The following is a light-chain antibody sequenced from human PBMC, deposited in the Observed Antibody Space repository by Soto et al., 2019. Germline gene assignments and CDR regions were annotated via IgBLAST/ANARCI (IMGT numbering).Light chain of an antibody. V-gene: IGKV3D-20*02. CDR1: QSVSSNY. CDR3: QQRSNWPLFT. Sequence: IVFTQAPGTLSFSPGERATLSCRASQSVSSNYLGWYQQQPGQAPRLLIYAASSRATGIPDRFSGSGSGTDFTLTISSLETEDFAVYDCQQRSNWPLFTFGPGTKVDIK. CDR2: AAS. J-gene: IGKJ3*01.